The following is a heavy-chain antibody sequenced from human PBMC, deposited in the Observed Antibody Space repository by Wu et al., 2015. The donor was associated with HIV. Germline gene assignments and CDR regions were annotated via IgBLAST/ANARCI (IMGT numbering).Heavy chain of an antibody. V-gene: IGHV1-18*01. J-gene: IGHJ3*02. Sequence: VQLVQSGAEVKKPGASVKVSCKASGYTFTSYGISWVRQAPGQGPEWMGWISAYNGNTNYAQKLQGRVTMTTDTSTSTAYMELRSLRSDDTAVYYCARSRLITMIVVVPDAFDIWGQGTMVTVSS. D-gene: IGHD3-22*01. CDR2: ISAYNGNT. CDR3: ARSRLITMIVVVPDAFDI. CDR1: GYTFTSYG.